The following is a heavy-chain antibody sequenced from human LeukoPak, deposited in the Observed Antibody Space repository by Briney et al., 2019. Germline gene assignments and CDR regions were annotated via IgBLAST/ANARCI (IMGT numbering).Heavy chain of an antibody. V-gene: IGHV4-39*07. CDR3: ARESGGSGNDAFDI. Sequence: PSETLSLTCTVSGGSISSSSYYWGWIRQPPGKGLEWIGSIYYSVSTYYNPSLKSRVTISVDRSKNQFSLKLSSVTAADTAVYYCARESGGSGNDAFDIWGQGTMVTVSS. J-gene: IGHJ3*02. CDR1: GGSISSSSYY. CDR2: IYYSVST. D-gene: IGHD3-10*01.